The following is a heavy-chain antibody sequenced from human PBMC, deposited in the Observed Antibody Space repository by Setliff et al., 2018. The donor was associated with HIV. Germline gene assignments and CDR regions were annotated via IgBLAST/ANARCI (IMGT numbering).Heavy chain of an antibody. D-gene: IGHD6-19*01. J-gene: IGHJ5*02. CDR2: IYQSGSI. CDR1: GYSINSGFS. CDR3: ARPRRVRSRAWYWFDI. V-gene: IGHV4-38-2*01. Sequence: SETLSLTCAASGYSINSGFSKAWIRQPPGQGPQWIGSIYQSGSIYYNPSLQSRVTISVDSSKNQFSLNLFSVTAADTAVYYCARPRRVRSRAWYWFDIWGQGTLVTVSS.